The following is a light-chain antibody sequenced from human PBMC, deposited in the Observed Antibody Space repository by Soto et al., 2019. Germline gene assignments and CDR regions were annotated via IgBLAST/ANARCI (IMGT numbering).Light chain of an antibody. CDR2: GNN. CDR1: SSNIGSNT. J-gene: IGLJ2*01. CDR3: AAWDDSLNGPV. V-gene: IGLV1-44*01. Sequence: QSVLTQPPSASGTPGQRVTISCSGSSSNIGSNTVNWYQQLPGAAPKLLIYGNNQRPSGIPDRFSGSKSGTSASRAISGLQSDDEADYYRAAWDDSLNGPVFGGGTQLTVL.